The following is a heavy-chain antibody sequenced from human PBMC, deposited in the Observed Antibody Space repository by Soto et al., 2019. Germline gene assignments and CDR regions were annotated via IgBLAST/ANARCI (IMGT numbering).Heavy chain of an antibody. CDR3: GKGFAYSVIDY. V-gene: IGHV3-30*18. CDR1: GFTFSTYG. D-gene: IGHD5-18*01. CDR2: ISYDGSNK. J-gene: IGHJ4*02. Sequence: QVQLVESGGGVVQPGRSLRLSCAASGFTFSTYGMHWVRQAPGKGLEWVAVISYDGSNKYYADSVKGRFTISRDNSKNTLYLQRSSLRDEATAVSSCGKGFAYSVIDYWGQGTLVTVSS.